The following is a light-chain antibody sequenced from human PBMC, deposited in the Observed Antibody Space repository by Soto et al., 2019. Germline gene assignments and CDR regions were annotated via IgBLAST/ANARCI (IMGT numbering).Light chain of an antibody. Sequence: QSVLTQPASVSGSPGQSITISCTGTGSDVGGYDYVSWYQHHPGKAPKVMIYEVTNRPSGVSNRFSGSKSGNTASLTISGLLAKDEADYYCSSYTSSSTYVSGTGTKVTVL. CDR1: GSDVGGYDY. CDR3: SSYTSSSTYV. J-gene: IGLJ1*01. V-gene: IGLV2-14*01. CDR2: EVT.